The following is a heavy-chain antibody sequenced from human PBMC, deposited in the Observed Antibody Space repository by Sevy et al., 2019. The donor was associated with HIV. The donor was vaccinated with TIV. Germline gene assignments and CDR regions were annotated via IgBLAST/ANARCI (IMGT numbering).Heavy chain of an antibody. Sequence: SETLSLTCTVSGGSISNNNYYWGWIRQSPGKGLEWIGTINYSRSTDYPPSLKSRVTISVDTSKNQFSLKLSSVTAADTAVYYCARHALFTIFGVVIDPKMYYFDYWGQGTQVTVSS. CDR1: GGSISNNNYY. CDR3: ARHALFTIFGVVIDPKMYYFDY. V-gene: IGHV4-39*01. D-gene: IGHD3-3*01. J-gene: IGHJ4*02. CDR2: INYSRST.